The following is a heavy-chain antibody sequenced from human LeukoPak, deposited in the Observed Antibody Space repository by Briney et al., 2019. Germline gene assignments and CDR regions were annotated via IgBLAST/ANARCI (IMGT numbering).Heavy chain of an antibody. CDR3: AKSIAVAGTIYYYGMDV. V-gene: IGHV3-23*01. CDR2: ISGSGGST. Sequence: PTGGSLRLSCAASGFTFSSYAMSWVRQAPGKGLEWVSAISGSGGSTYYADSVKGRFTISRDNSKNTLYLQMNSLRAEDTAVYYCAKSIAVAGTIYYYGMDVWGQGTTVTLSS. D-gene: IGHD6-19*01. CDR1: GFTFSSYA. J-gene: IGHJ6*02.